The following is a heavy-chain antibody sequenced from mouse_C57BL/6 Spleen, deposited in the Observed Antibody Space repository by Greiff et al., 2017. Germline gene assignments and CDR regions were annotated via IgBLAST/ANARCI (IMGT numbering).Heavy chain of an antibody. D-gene: IGHD2-2*01. CDR3: ARGVTTPAWCAY. V-gene: IGHV1-19*01. CDR1: GYTFTDYY. CDR2: LNPYNGGT. J-gene: IGHJ3*01. Sequence: VQLQQSGPVLVKPGASVQMSCKASGYTFTDYYMNWVKQSHGKSLECVGVLNPYNGGTSYNQTFKGKATLTVDKSSSTAYMELNSLTSEDSAVFYWARGVTTPAWCAYGGQGTLVTGAA.